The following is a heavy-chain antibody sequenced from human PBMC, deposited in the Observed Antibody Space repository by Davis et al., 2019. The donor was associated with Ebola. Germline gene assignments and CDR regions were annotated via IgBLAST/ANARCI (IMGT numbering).Heavy chain of an antibody. CDR3: ARSCISARCYLLYAMDV. Sequence: ASVKVFCKASGYTFTGYYIHWVRQAPGQGLEWMGQINPNSGDTSYAQRFQGRVTMTRDTSTSTAYMELSRLRSDDTAMYYCARSCISARCYLLYAMDVWGKGTTVTVSS. CDR2: INPNSGDT. V-gene: IGHV1-2*06. CDR1: GYTFTGYY. J-gene: IGHJ6*03. D-gene: IGHD2-2*01.